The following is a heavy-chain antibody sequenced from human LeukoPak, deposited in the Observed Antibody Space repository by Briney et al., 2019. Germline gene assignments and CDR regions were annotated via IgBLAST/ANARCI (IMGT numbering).Heavy chain of an antibody. J-gene: IGHJ4*02. D-gene: IGHD3-9*01. CDR2: ISGSGGST. CDR3: AKGDYDILTGYYNSYYFDY. Sequence: GGSLRLSCAASGFTFSSYAMSWVRQAPGKGLEWVSAISGSGGSTYYADSVKGRFTISRDNPKNTLYLQMNSLRAEDTAVYYCAKGDYDILTGYYNSYYFDYWGQGTLVTVSS. CDR1: GFTFSSYA. V-gene: IGHV3-23*01.